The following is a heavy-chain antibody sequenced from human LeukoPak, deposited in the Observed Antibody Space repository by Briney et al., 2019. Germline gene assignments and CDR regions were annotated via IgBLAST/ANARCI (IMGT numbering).Heavy chain of an antibody. Sequence: GGSLRLSCAASGFTFSSYSMNWVRQAPGKGLEWVSYISSSSSTIYYADSVKGRITISRDNAKNSLYLQMNSLRAEDTAVYYCARVAEAAAFDYWGQGTLVTVSS. CDR1: GFTFSSYS. V-gene: IGHV3-48*04. CDR3: ARVAEAAAFDY. D-gene: IGHD6-13*01. J-gene: IGHJ4*02. CDR2: ISSSSSTI.